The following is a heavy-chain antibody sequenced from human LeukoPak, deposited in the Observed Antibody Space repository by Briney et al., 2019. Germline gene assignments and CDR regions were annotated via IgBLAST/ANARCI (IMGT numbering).Heavy chain of an antibody. D-gene: IGHD3-3*01. CDR1: GFTFSSYA. CDR2: ISGSGGST. V-gene: IGHV3-23*01. J-gene: IGHJ4*02. Sequence: GGSLRLSCAASGFTFSSYAMSWVRQAPGKGLEWVSAISGSGGSTYYADSVKGRFTISRDNSKNTLHLQMNSLRAEDTAVYYCAKDGGYDFWSGYSFDYWGRGTLVTVSS. CDR3: AKDGGYDFWSGYSFDY.